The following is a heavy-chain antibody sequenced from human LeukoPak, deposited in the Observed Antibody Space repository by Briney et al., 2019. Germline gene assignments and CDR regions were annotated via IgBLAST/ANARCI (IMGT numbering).Heavy chain of an antibody. CDR1: GGTFSSYA. J-gene: IGHJ6*02. D-gene: IGHD3-22*01. V-gene: IGHV1-69*13. Sequence: SVKVSCKASGGTFSSYAINWVRQAPGQGLEWMGGIIPIFGTANYAQKFQGRVTITADESTSTAYMELSSLRSEDTAVYYCARDPYYYDSSGYYYQQPYYYYGMDVWGQGITVTVSS. CDR3: ARDPYYYDSSGYYYQQPYYYYGMDV. CDR2: IIPIFGTA.